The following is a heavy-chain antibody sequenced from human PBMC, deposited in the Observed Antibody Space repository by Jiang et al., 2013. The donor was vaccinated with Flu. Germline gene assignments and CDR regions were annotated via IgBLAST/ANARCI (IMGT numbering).Heavy chain of an antibody. CDR2: INWNSNNV. V-gene: IGHV3-9*01. Sequence: VQLVESGGGLAQPGRSLRLSCAASGFTFGDYAMHWVRQAPGKGLEWVSGINWNSNNVGYADSVKGRFTISRDSAKSALYLQMNSLRAEDTALYYCAKDMARGLNTMFYGMDVWGQGTTVIVSS. D-gene: IGHD3-10*01. CDR1: GFTFGDYA. CDR3: AKDMARGLNTMFYGMDV. J-gene: IGHJ6*02.